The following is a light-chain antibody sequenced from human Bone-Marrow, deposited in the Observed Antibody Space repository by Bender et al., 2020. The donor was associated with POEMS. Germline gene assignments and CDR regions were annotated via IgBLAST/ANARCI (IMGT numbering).Light chain of an antibody. Sequence: QSALTQPASVSASPGQSITIPCTGTGSDVGRHNLVSWYQHHPGKAPKLLIYEVIQRPSGVSDRFSGSKSGSTASLTISGLQAEDEADYYCGSCTTSHTYVFGTGTKVTVL. CDR3: GSCTTSHTYV. CDR2: EVI. CDR1: GSDVGRHNL. V-gene: IGLV2-14*02. J-gene: IGLJ1*01.